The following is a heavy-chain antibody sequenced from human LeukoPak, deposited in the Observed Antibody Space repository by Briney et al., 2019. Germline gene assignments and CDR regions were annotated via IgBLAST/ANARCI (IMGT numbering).Heavy chain of an antibody. D-gene: IGHD3-10*01. V-gene: IGHV4-34*01. J-gene: IGHJ4*02. Sequence: SETLSLTCAVYGGSFSGYYWSWIRQPPGKGLEWIGEINHSGSTNYNPSLKSRVTISVDTSKNQFSLKLSSVTAADTAVYYCARRNGLLWFGEIRREDYWGQGTLVTVSS. CDR2: INHSGST. CDR3: ARRNGLLWFGEIRREDY. CDR1: GGSFSGYY.